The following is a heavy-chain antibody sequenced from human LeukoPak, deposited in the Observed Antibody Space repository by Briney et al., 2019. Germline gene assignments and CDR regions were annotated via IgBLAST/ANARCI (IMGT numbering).Heavy chain of an antibody. CDR2: IKQDGSVK. V-gene: IGHV3-7*01. CDR3: ARDGIMITFGGEYYFDY. CDR1: PFSFSSYW. J-gene: IGHJ4*02. Sequence: GGSLRLSCAASPFSFSSYWMTWVRQAPGKGLEWVANIKQDGSVKYYADSVKGRFTISRDNAKNSLYLQMNSLRAEDTAVYYCARDGIMITFGGEYYFDYWGQGTLVTVSS. D-gene: IGHD3-16*01.